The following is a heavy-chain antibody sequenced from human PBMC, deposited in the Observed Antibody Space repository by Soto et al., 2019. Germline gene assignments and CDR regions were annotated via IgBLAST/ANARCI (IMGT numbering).Heavy chain of an antibody. Sequence: ASVKVSCKASGYTFTGYYMHWVRQAPGQGLEWMGWINPNSGGTNYAQKFQGRVTMTRDTSISTAYMELSRLRSDDTAVYYCARVDYGDHDAFDIWGQGTVVTVS. V-gene: IGHV1-2*02. CDR2: INPNSGGT. J-gene: IGHJ3*02. CDR1: GYTFTGYY. CDR3: ARVDYGDHDAFDI. D-gene: IGHD4-17*01.